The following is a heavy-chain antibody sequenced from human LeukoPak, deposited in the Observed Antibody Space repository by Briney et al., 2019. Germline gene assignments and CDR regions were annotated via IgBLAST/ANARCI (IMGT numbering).Heavy chain of an antibody. V-gene: IGHV3-30*02. CDR3: AKDSVGATTLDWFDS. D-gene: IGHD1-26*01. CDR2: IRYDGNNK. CDR1: GFTFKNYA. Sequence: GGSLRLFXAASGFTFKNYAMHWVRQAPGKGLDWVAFIRYDGNNKFYADSVKGRFTISRDNSKNTLYLQMNNLRPEDTAIYYCAKDSVGATTLDWFDSWGQGTLVTVSS. J-gene: IGHJ5*01.